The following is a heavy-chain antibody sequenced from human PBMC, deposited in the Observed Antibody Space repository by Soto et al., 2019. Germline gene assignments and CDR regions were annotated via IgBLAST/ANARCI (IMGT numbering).Heavy chain of an antibody. D-gene: IGHD2-21*02. CDR1: GFTFSSYA. Sequence: QVQLVESGGGVVQPGRSLRLSCAASGFTFSSYAMHWVRQAPGKGLEWVAVISYDGSNKYYADSVKGRCTISRDNSKNALYQQMNSLRTEDTGVYYCARDRYCGGDSYYRGSLDYWGQGTLVTVSS. V-gene: IGHV3-30-3*01. CDR2: ISYDGSNK. CDR3: ARDRYCGGDSYYRGSLDY. J-gene: IGHJ4*02.